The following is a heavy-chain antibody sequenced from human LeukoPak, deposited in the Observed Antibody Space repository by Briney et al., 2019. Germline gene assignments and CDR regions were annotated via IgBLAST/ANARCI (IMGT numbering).Heavy chain of an antibody. J-gene: IGHJ4*02. Sequence: PGGSLRLSCAASGFTFSIYWMSWLRQAPGKGLEWVANIKQDGSEKYYVDSVKRRFTISRDNAKNSLYLQMNSLRAEDTAVYYCARETIAVAGLDYWGQGTLVTVSS. CDR1: GFTFSIYW. CDR2: IKQDGSEK. D-gene: IGHD6-19*01. V-gene: IGHV3-7*01. CDR3: ARETIAVAGLDY.